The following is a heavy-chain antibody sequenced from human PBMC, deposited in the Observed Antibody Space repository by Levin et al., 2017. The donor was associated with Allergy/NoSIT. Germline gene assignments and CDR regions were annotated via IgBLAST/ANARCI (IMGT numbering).Heavy chain of an antibody. CDR1: GYTFTGYY. CDR3: ARRLIAAAGNNWFDP. CDR2: INPNSGDT. D-gene: IGHD6-13*01. Sequence: ASVKVSCKASGYTFTGYYMHWVRQAPGQGLEWMGWINPNSGDTNYAQKFQGRVTMTRDTSISTAYMELSRLRSDDTAVYYCARRLIAAAGNNWFDPWGQGTLVTVSS. J-gene: IGHJ5*02. V-gene: IGHV1-2*02.